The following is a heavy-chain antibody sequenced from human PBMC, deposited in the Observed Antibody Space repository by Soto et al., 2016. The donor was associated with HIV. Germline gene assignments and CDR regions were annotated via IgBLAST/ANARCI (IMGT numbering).Heavy chain of an antibody. CDR1: GFTFSSYA. D-gene: IGHD3-22*01. V-gene: IGHV3-23*01. CDR3: AKEGYYDSSGYSHFDY. Sequence: EVQLLESGGGLVQPGGSLRLSCAASGFTFSSYAMSWVRQAPGKGLEWVSAISGSGGSTYYADSVKGRFTISRDNSKNTLYLQMNSLRAEDTAVYYCAKEGYYDSSGYSHFDYWGQGTLVTVSS. CDR2: ISGSGGST. J-gene: IGHJ4*02.